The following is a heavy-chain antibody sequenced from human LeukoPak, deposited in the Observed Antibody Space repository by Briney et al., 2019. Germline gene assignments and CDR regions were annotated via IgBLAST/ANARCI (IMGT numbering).Heavy chain of an antibody. J-gene: IGHJ4*02. CDR2: ISYDGSNK. CDR1: GFTFSSYA. CDR3: AREGYYGSGSPPSLYFDY. D-gene: IGHD3-10*01. V-gene: IGHV3-30-3*01. Sequence: GGSLRLSCAASGFTFSSYAMHWVRQAPGKGLEWVAVISYDGSNKYYADSVKGRFTISRDNSKNTLYLQMSSLRPEDTAIYYCAREGYYGSGSPPSLYFDYWGQGTLVTVSS.